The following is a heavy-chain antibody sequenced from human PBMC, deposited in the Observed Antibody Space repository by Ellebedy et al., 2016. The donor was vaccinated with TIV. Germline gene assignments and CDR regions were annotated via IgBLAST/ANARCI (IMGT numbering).Heavy chain of an antibody. V-gene: IGHV3-33*01. CDR1: GFTFSTYG. CDR2: VWYDGSDK. Sequence: GESLKISCAASGFTFSTYGLHWVRQAPGKGLEWVAVVWYDGSDKYYADSVKGRFTISRDDAKNSLFLQMDSLRAEDTAVYYCVRAMDVWGQGTTVTVSS. CDR3: VRAMDV. J-gene: IGHJ6*02.